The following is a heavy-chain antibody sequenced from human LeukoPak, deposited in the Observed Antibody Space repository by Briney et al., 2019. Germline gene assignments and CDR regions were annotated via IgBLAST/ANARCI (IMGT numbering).Heavy chain of an antibody. CDR3: ARHFKYSGYGLHFDY. Sequence: SETLSLTRTVSGGSISSAYYWGWIRQPPGKGLEWIGSIYHSGSTYYNPSLKSRVTISVDTSKNQFPLKLSSVTAADTAVYYCARHFKYSGYGLHFDYWGQGTLVTVSS. CDR1: GGSISSAYY. D-gene: IGHD5-12*01. V-gene: IGHV4-38-2*02. J-gene: IGHJ4*02. CDR2: IYHSGST.